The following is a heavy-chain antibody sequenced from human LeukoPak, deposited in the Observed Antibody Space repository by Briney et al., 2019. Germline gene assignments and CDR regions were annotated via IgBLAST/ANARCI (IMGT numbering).Heavy chain of an antibody. CDR1: ELTSSTSW. CDR2: TKQDGSEK. Sequence: QPGGSLRLSCAASELTSSTSWMSWVRQAPGKGLEWVAQTKQDGSEKYYVDSVKGRFTTSRDKNSLFLQMNSLRDEDTAVYYCAREAGGDYWGQGTLVTVSS. J-gene: IGHJ4*02. V-gene: IGHV3-7*01. D-gene: IGHD1-26*01. CDR3: AREAGGDY.